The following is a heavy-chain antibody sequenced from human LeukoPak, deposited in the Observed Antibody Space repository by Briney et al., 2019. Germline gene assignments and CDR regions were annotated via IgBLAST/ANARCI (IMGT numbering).Heavy chain of an antibody. CDR1: GFAFSSYW. CDR2: INQDGSDQ. D-gene: IGHD2-21*01. Sequence: GGSLRLSCAASGFAFSSYWARWVRQAPGKGLEWVANINQDGSDQHYVDSVRGRFTISRDNAKNSAYLQMNSLRVEDTSVYYCARSLWPEDYWGEGILVTVSS. CDR3: ARSLWPEDY. J-gene: IGHJ4*02. V-gene: IGHV3-7*01.